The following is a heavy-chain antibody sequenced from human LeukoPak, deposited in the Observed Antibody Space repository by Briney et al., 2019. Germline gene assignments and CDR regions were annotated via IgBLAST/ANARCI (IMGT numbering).Heavy chain of an antibody. CDR1: GFTFDDYG. D-gene: IGHD3/OR15-3a*01. J-gene: IGHJ4*02. V-gene: IGHV3-15*01. CDR3: TTDRLDYADFTYYFDY. CDR2: IKSKTDGGTT. Sequence: PGGSLRLSCAASGFTFDDYGMSWVRQAPGKGLEWVGRIKSKTDGGTTDYAAPVKGRFTISRDDSKNTLYLQMNSLKTEDTAVYYCTTDRLDYADFTYYFDYWGQGTLVTVSS.